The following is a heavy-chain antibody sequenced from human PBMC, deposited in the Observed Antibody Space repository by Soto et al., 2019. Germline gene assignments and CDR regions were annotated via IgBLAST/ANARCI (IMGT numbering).Heavy chain of an antibody. D-gene: IGHD5-18*01. CDR1: GFTFSSYG. V-gene: IGHV3-30*18. J-gene: IGHJ4*01. Sequence: QVQLVESGRGVVQPGRSLRLSCAASGFTFSSYGMHWVRQAPGKGLEWVAVISYDGSNKYYADSVKGRFTISRDNSKNTLYLQMNSLRAEDTAVYYCAKDLEYSYGYDYFDYWGQGTLVTVSS. CDR2: ISYDGSNK. CDR3: AKDLEYSYGYDYFDY.